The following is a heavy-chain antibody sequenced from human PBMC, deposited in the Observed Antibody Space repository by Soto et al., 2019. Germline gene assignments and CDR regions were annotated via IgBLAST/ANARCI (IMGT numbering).Heavy chain of an antibody. V-gene: IGHV4-30-2*01. J-gene: IGHJ5*02. Sequence: PSETLSLTCAVSGGSISSGGYSWSWIRQPPGKGLEWIGYIYHSGSTYYNPSLKSRVTISVDRSKNQFSLKLSSVTAADTAVYYCARGQAWLGRDNWFDPWGQGTLVTVSS. CDR2: IYHSGST. CDR3: ARGQAWLGRDNWFDP. CDR1: GGSISSGGYS. D-gene: IGHD3-10*01.